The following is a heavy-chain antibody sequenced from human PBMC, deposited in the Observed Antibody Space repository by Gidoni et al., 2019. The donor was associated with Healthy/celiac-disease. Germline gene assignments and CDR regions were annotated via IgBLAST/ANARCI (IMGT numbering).Heavy chain of an antibody. Sequence: EVQLLESGGGLVQPGGSLRLSCSASGFTFSSSAMSWVRQAPGTGLGGVAAISGSGGSTYYADSVKGRFTISRDNSKNRLYLQMKSVRAEDTAVYYCAKAATLYDSSGYYSRYFDLWGRGTLVTVSA. V-gene: IGHV3-23*01. D-gene: IGHD3-22*01. CDR2: ISGSGGST. J-gene: IGHJ2*01. CDR3: AKAATLYDSSGYYSRYFDL. CDR1: GFTFSSSA.